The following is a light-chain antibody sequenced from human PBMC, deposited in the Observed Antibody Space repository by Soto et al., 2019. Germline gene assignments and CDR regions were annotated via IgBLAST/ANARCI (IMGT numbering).Light chain of an antibody. V-gene: IGKV2-28*01. Sequence: DIVMPQAPLSLPVTPGEPASISCRSSQSLLHSNGYNYLDWHLQKPGQSPQVLIHLGSNRASGVPDRFNGSGSGTDFTLKISRVEAEDVGIYYCMQTLQTPWTFGQGTRVETK. CDR3: MQTLQTPWT. CDR2: LGS. CDR1: QSLLHSNGYNY. J-gene: IGKJ1*01.